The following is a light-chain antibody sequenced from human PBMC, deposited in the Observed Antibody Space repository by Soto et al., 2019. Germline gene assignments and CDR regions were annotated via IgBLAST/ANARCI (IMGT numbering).Light chain of an antibody. Sequence: QSVLTQPPSVSGAPGQRVTISCTGSSSNIGAGYDVHWYQQLPGTAPKLLIYGNSNRPSGVPDRFSGSKSGTSASLAITGLQAEAEADYYCQSYDSSPVFGTGTKLTVL. CDR1: SSNIGAGYD. V-gene: IGLV1-40*01. CDR3: QSYDSSPV. J-gene: IGLJ1*01. CDR2: GNS.